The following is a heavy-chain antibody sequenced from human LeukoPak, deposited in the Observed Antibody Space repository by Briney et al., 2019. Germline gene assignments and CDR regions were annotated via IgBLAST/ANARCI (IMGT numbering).Heavy chain of an antibody. Sequence: ASVKVSCKASGYTFTGYYMHWVRQAPGPGLEWMGWINPNSGGTNYAQKFQGRVTMTRDTSISTAYMELSRLRSDDTAVYYCARDTRVAGSSYPFYWGQGTLVTVSS. J-gene: IGHJ4*02. CDR3: ARDTRVAGSSYPFY. CDR1: GYTFTGYY. D-gene: IGHD6-19*01. V-gene: IGHV1-2*02. CDR2: INPNSGGT.